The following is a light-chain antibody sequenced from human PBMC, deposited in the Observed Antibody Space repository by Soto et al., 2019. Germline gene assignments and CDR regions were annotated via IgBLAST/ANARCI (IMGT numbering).Light chain of an antibody. Sequence: DIQMTQSPYTLSGSAGERVSITCRASQGVRTYLDWYQQKPGEAPKMLIYDASTLESGVPSRFSGSGSGADFTLTISGLQPDDCATYFCLQYDSYPPTFGQGTTVE. CDR3: LQYDSYPPT. J-gene: IGKJ1*01. V-gene: IGKV1-5*01. CDR1: QGVRTY. CDR2: DAS.